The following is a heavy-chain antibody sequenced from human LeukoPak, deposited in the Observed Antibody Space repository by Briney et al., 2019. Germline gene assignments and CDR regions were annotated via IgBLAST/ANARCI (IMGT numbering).Heavy chain of an antibody. Sequence: GGSLRLSCAASGFTFSSYWMHWVRQAPGKGLVWVSRIDTDGSTTSYADSVKGRFTISRDNAKNTLSLQMNSLRAEDTAVYYCARGHYYGNQPFFDYWGQGTLVTVSS. CDR3: ARGHYYGNQPFFDY. CDR1: GFTFSSYW. D-gene: IGHD3-10*01. V-gene: IGHV3-74*01. J-gene: IGHJ4*02. CDR2: IDTDGSTT.